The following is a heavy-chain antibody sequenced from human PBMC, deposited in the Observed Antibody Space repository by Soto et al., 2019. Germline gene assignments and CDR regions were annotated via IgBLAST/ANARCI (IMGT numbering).Heavy chain of an antibody. V-gene: IGHV3-11*01. CDR1: GFTFSDYY. Sequence: PGVSLRLSCAASGFTFSDYYMSWIRQAPGKGLEWVSYISSSGSTIYYADSVKGRFTISRDNAKNSLYLQMNSLRAEDTAVYYCARGTGREYHLDDAFDIWGQGTMVTVSS. CDR3: ARGTGREYHLDDAFDI. D-gene: IGHD2-2*01. J-gene: IGHJ3*02. CDR2: ISSSGSTI.